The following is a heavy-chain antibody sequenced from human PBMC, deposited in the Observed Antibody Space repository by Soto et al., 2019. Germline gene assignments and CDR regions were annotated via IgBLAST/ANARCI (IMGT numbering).Heavy chain of an antibody. Sequence: GESLKISCAASAFTFSSYWMSWVRQAPGKGLEWVANIKQDGSEKYYVDSVKGRFTISRDNAKNSLYLQMNSLRAEDTAVYYCARDLFEAARRGEYAFDIWGQGTMVTVS. V-gene: IGHV3-7*03. J-gene: IGHJ3*02. D-gene: IGHD3-16*01. CDR3: ARDLFEAARRGEYAFDI. CDR2: IKQDGSEK. CDR1: AFTFSSYW.